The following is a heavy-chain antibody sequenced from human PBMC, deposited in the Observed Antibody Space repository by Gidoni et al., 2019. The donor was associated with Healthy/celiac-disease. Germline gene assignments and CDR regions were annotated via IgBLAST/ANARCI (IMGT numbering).Heavy chain of an antibody. D-gene: IGHD3-22*01. CDR3: ARDSWGYYDSRALDY. CDR1: GFTFSSYG. Sequence: QVQLVESGGGVVQPGRSLRLSCAASGFTFSSYGMHWVRQAPGKGLEWVAVIWYDGSNKYYADSVKGRFTISRDNSKNTLYPQMNSLRAEDTAVYYCARDSWGYYDSRALDYWGQGTLVTVSS. J-gene: IGHJ4*02. V-gene: IGHV3-33*01. CDR2: IWYDGSNK.